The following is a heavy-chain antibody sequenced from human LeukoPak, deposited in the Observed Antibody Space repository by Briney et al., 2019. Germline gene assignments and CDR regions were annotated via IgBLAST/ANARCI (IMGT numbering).Heavy chain of an antibody. J-gene: IGHJ4*02. CDR2: IYYSGST. D-gene: IGHD3-10*01. CDR1: GGSISSSSYY. Sequence: SETLSLTCTVSGGSISSSSYYWGWIHQPPGQGLEWIGSIYYSGSTYYNPSLKSRVTISVDTSKNQFSLKLYSVTAADTAVYYCARRGGSGSYYIDYWGQGTLVTVSS. CDR3: ARRGGSGSYYIDY. V-gene: IGHV4-39*01.